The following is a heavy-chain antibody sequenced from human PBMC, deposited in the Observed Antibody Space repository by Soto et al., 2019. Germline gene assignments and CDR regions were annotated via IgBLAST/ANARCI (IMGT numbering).Heavy chain of an antibody. CDR1: GGSFSGYY. V-gene: IGHV4-34*01. D-gene: IGHD3-3*01. Sequence: PSETLSLTCAVYGGSFSGYYWSWIRQPPGKGLEWIGEINHSGSTNYNPSLKSRVTISVDTFKNQFSLKLSSVTAADTAVYYCARGLRIFGVVIIFLRGRAFDIWGQGTMVTVSS. CDR3: ARGLRIFGVVIIFLRGRAFDI. J-gene: IGHJ3*02. CDR2: INHSGST.